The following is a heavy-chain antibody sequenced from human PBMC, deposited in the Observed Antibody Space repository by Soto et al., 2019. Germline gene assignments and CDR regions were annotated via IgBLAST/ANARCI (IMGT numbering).Heavy chain of an antibody. CDR2: IDPSDSYT. V-gene: IGHV5-10-1*01. CDR1: GDRVSRSW. D-gene: IGHD1-1*01. Sequence: GASLKHSDKCCGDRVSRSWIMWQRQNPRKGLEWMGRIDPSDSYTNYSPSFQGHVTISADKSIRTAYLQWRSLKASDTAMYYCARLPGYVDYYSGMDVWGQGTTVTVSS. J-gene: IGHJ6*02. CDR3: ARLPGYVDYYSGMDV.